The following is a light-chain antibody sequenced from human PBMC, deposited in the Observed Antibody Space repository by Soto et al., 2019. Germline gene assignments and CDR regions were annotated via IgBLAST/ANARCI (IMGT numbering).Light chain of an antibody. V-gene: IGLV2-8*01. Sequence: QSVLTQPPSASGSPGQSVTISCTGTSSDVGGYNYVSWYQQHPGKAPKLMIYEVSKRPSGVPDRFSGSKSSNTASLTVSGLQAEDEADYYCSSYAGSTPYVFVTGTKVTVL. CDR3: SSYAGSTPYV. J-gene: IGLJ1*01. CDR1: SSDVGGYNY. CDR2: EVS.